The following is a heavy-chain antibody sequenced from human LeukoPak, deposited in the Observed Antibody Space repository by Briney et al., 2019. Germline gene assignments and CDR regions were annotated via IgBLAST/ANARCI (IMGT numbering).Heavy chain of an antibody. CDR2: ISSNGGST. Sequence: GGSLRLSCSASGFTFSSYAMHWVRQAPGKGLEYVSAISSNGGSTYYADSVKGRFTISRDNSKNTLYLQMSSLRAEDTAVYYCVNPEFYDILTGPGGYWGQGTLVTVSS. CDR1: GFTFSSYA. V-gene: IGHV3-64D*06. CDR3: VNPEFYDILTGPGGY. J-gene: IGHJ4*02. D-gene: IGHD3-9*01.